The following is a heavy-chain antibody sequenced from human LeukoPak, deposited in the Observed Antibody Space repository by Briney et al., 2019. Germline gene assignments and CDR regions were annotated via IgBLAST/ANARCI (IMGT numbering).Heavy chain of an antibody. CDR1: GFTFSSYS. CDR3: ARDPDLGIGY. Sequence: GGSLRLSCAASGFTFSSYSMNWVRQAPGKGLEWVSYISSSSSTIYYADSVKGRFTISRDNAKNSLYPQMNSLRAEDTAVYYCARDPDLGIGYWGQGTLVTVSS. V-gene: IGHV3-48*01. D-gene: IGHD7-27*01. CDR2: ISSSSSTI. J-gene: IGHJ4*02.